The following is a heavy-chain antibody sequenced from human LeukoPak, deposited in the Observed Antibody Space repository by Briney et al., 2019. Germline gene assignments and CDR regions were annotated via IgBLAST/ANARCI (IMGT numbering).Heavy chain of an antibody. CDR2: IYYSGST. V-gene: IGHV4-59*08. Sequence: SETLSLTCTVSGGSISSYYWSWIRQPPGKVLEWIGYIYYSGSTNYNPSLKSRVTISVDTSKNQFSLKLSSVTAADTAVYYCARQSPCSGGSCYLAYYYYYGMDVWGQGTTVTVSS. CDR3: ARQSPCSGGSCYLAYYYYYGMDV. J-gene: IGHJ6*02. D-gene: IGHD2-15*01. CDR1: GGSISSYY.